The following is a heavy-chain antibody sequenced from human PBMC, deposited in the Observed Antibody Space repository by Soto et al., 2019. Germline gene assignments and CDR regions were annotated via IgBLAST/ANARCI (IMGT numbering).Heavy chain of an antibody. V-gene: IGHV4-39*01. D-gene: IGHD2-2*01. J-gene: IGHJ2*01. Sequence: QLQLQESGPGLVKPLETLSLTCTVSGGSISSSDYYWGWIRQPPGKGLEVIGSIYYSGSTYYNPSLKNRVTISVDTPQSQFSLKLSSVTAADTAVYYCARAYCSSSTCYATGYFDLWGRGTLVTVSS. CDR3: ARAYCSSSTCYATGYFDL. CDR2: IYYSGST. CDR1: GGSISSSDYY.